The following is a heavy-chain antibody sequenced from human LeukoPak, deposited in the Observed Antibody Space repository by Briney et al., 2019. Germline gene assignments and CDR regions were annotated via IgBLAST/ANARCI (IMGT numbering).Heavy chain of an antibody. V-gene: IGHV4-34*01. D-gene: IGHD4-23*01. Sequence: SETLSLTCAVYGVSFSGYYWSWIRQPPGKGLEWIGEINHSGSTNYNPSLKSRVTISVDTSKNQFSLKLSSVTAADTAVYYCARLEYGGYWGQGTLVTVSS. CDR3: ARLEYGGY. J-gene: IGHJ4*02. CDR1: GVSFSGYY. CDR2: INHSGST.